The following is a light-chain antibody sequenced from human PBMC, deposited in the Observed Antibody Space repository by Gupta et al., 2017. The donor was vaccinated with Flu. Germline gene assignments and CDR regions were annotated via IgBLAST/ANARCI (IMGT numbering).Light chain of an antibody. CDR1: SPNIGSNT. CDR2: SNN. Sequence: QSVLPQPPSASGTPGPRVTISCSGSSPNIGSNTVNWYQQLPGTAPKPLIYSNNQRRSGVPDRFSGSKYGTSASLAISGLQSEDEADYYCAAWDDSLNGWVFGGGTKLTVL. V-gene: IGLV1-44*01. J-gene: IGLJ3*02. CDR3: AAWDDSLNGWV.